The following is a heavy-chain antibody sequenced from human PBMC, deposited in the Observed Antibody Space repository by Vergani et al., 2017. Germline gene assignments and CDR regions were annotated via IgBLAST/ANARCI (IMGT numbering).Heavy chain of an antibody. CDR2: ISGSGGST. J-gene: IGHJ4*02. D-gene: IGHD6-13*01. CDR1: GFTFSSYS. CDR3: AKDPNPGYSSSWYFDY. V-gene: IGHV3-23*01. Sequence: EVQLLESGGGLVQPGGSLRLSCAASGFTFSSYSMSWVRQAPGTGLEWVSAISGSGGSTYYADSVKGRFTISRDNSKNKLYLQMNSLRAEDTAVYYCAKDPNPGYSSSWYFDYWGQGTLVTVSS.